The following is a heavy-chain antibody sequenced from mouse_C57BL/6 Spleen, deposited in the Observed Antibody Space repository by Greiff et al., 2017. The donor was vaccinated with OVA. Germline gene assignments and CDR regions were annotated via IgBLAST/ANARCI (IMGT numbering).Heavy chain of an antibody. V-gene: IGHV14-4*01. CDR1: GFNIKDDY. CDR3: TTLDLSDQVFDY. CDR2: IDPENGDT. Sequence: EVQLQQSGAELVRPGASVKLSCTASGFNIKDDYMHWVKQRPEQGLEWIGWIDPENGDTEYASKFQGKATITADTSSNTAYLQLSSLTSEDTAVYYCTTLDLSDQVFDYWGQGTTLTVSS. D-gene: IGHD2-3*01. J-gene: IGHJ2*01.